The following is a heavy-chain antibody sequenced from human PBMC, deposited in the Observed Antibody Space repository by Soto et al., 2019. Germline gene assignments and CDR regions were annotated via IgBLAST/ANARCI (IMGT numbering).Heavy chain of an antibody. CDR2: IYYSGST. V-gene: IGHV4-59*01. J-gene: IGHJ4*02. D-gene: IGHD4-4*01. CDR3: ARGVGYSYYFDY. CDR1: GGSISSYY. Sequence: SETLSLTCTVSGGSISSYYWSWIRQPPGKGLEWIGYIYYSGSTNYNPSLKSRVTISVDTSKNQFSLKLSSVTAADTAVYYYARGVGYSYYFDYWGQGTLVTVSS.